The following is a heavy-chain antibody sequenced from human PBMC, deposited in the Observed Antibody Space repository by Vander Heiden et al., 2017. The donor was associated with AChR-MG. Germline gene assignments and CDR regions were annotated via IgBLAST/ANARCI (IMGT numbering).Heavy chain of an antibody. CDR3: AGPRHRGIAAAGTLDFDY. J-gene: IGHJ4*02. D-gene: IGHD6-13*01. CDR1: GGSISSSSYY. Sequence: QLQLQESGPGLVKPSETLSLTCTVSGGSISSSSYYWGCIRQPPGKGLEWIGSIYYSGSTYYNPSLKRRVTISVDTSKNQFSLKLSSVTAAETAVYYCAGPRHRGIAAAGTLDFDYWGQGTLVTVSS. V-gene: IGHV4-39*01. CDR2: IYYSGST.